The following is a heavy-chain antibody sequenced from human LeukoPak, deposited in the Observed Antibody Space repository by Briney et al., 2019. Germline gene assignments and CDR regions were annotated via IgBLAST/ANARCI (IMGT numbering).Heavy chain of an antibody. D-gene: IGHD3-22*01. V-gene: IGHV5-51*01. J-gene: IGHJ3*02. CDR3: ARRDYYDSTAFDI. Sequence: GESLKISCKGSGYSFTSYWIGWVRQMPGKGLEWMGIINSGRSDTRYSPPFQGQVTISADESISTSYLHWTSLKASDTAMYYCARRDYYDSTAFDIWGQGTMVTVSS. CDR2: INSGRSDT. CDR1: GYSFTSYW.